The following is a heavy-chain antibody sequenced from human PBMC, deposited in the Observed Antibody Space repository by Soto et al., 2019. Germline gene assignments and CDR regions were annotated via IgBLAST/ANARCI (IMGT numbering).Heavy chain of an antibody. D-gene: IGHD2-15*01. J-gene: IGHJ6*02. Sequence: GGSLRLSCAASGFTFSSYAMSWVRQAPGKGLEWVSAISGSGGSTYYADSVKGRFTISRDNSKNTLYLQMNSLRAEDTAVYYCAKDLVGGYCSGGSCSHDYPLYGMDVWGQGTTVTVSS. CDR1: GFTFSSYA. CDR3: AKDLVGGYCSGGSCSHDYPLYGMDV. V-gene: IGHV3-23*01. CDR2: ISGSGGST.